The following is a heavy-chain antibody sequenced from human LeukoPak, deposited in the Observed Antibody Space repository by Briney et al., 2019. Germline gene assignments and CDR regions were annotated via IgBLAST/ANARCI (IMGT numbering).Heavy chain of an antibody. Sequence: ASEKVFCKVSVYTFTDCYMHWVQQAPGKGLEEMRLVDPEYGETIYTEKFQGRVNITADTSTDTAYMELSSLRSEDTAVYYCATAYLFDSSGPLDYWGQGTLVSVSS. CDR1: VYTFTDCY. CDR2: VDPEYGET. J-gene: IGHJ4*02. D-gene: IGHD3-22*01. CDR3: ATAYLFDSSGPLDY. V-gene: IGHV1-69-2*01.